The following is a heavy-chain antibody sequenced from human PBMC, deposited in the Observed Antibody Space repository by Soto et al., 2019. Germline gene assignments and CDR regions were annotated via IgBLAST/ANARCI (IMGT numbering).Heavy chain of an antibody. V-gene: IGHV1-2*02. J-gene: IGHJ4*02. CDR3: AGGTYDSSGYRTNTNFDY. Sequence: ASVKVSCKAPGYTFTGYYMHWVRQAPGQGLEWMGWINPNSGGTNYAQKFQGRVTMTRDTSISTAYMELSRLRSDDTAVYYCAGGTYDSSGYRTNTNFDYWGQGTLVTVSS. CDR2: INPNSGGT. CDR1: GYTFTGYY. D-gene: IGHD3-22*01.